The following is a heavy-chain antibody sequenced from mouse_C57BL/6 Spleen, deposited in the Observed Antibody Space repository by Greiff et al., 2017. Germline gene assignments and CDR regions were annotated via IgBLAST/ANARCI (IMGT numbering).Heavy chain of an antibody. CDR1: GFSLTSYG. V-gene: IGHV2-5*01. J-gene: IGHJ4*01. CDR3: AKGSSYGYAMDY. D-gene: IGHD1-1*01. Sequence: QVQLQQSGPGLVQPSQSLSITCTVSGFSLTSYGVHWVRQSPGKGLEWLGVIWRGGSTDYNAAFMSRLSITKDNSKSQVFFKINSLQADDTAIYYCAKGSSYGYAMDYWGQGTSVTVSS. CDR2: IWRGGST.